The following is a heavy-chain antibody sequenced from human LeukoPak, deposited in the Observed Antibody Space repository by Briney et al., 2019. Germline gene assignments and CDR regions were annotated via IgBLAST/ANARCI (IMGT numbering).Heavy chain of an antibody. V-gene: IGHV3-21*01. CDR1: GFTFSTYS. Sequence: GGALRLSCAASGFTFSTYSMNWVRPAPGRGLEWVSSISSIITYTYYADSVKGRFTTSRDNAKNSLYLHMNSLRAEDTAVYYCARGGDYHAFDIWGQGTMVTVSA. D-gene: IGHD4-17*01. J-gene: IGHJ3*02. CDR3: ARGGDYHAFDI. CDR2: ISSIITYT.